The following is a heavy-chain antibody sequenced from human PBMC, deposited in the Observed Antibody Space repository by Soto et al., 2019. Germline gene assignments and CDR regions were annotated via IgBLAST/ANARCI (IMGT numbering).Heavy chain of an antibody. Sequence: QVQLVQSGAEVKKPGASVKVSCKASGYIFITYGISWVRQAPGQGLEWMGRISTYNGNTNYAQNLQGRVTMTADTSTNTAYMELRSLRSDDTAVYYCARDLDGSGSYYTGYWGPGTLVTVSS. D-gene: IGHD3-10*01. CDR1: GYIFITYG. CDR2: ISTYNGNT. CDR3: ARDLDGSGSYYTGY. V-gene: IGHV1-18*01. J-gene: IGHJ4*02.